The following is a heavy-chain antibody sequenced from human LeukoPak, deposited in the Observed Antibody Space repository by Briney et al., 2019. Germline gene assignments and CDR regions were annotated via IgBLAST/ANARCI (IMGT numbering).Heavy chain of an antibody. D-gene: IGHD3-16*02. V-gene: IGHV1-69*04. CDR3: ARDRHDYVWGSYRSVFDY. Sequence: ASVKVSCKASGGTFSSYAISWVRQAPGQGLEWMGRIIPILGIANYAQKFQGRVTITADKSTSTAYMELSSLRSEDTAVYYCARDRHDYVWGSYRSVFDYWGQGTLVTVSS. CDR2: IIPILGIA. J-gene: IGHJ4*02. CDR1: GGTFSSYA.